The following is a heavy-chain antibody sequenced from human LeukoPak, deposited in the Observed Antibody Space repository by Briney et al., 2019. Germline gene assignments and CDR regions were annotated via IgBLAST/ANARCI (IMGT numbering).Heavy chain of an antibody. CDR2: IYTSGST. J-gene: IGHJ6*03. Sequence: LETLSLTCTVSLVSISSYYWSWIREPAGKGLEWIGRIYTSGSTNYNPSLKSRVTMSVDTSKNQFSLKLSSVTAADTAVYYCARYHRAARRGYYYYMDVWGKGTTVTVSS. D-gene: IGHD6-6*01. V-gene: IGHV4-4*07. CDR3: ARYHRAARRGYYYYMDV. CDR1: LVSISSYY.